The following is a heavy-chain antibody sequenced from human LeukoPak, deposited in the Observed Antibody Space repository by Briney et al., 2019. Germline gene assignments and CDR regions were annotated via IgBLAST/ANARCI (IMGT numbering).Heavy chain of an antibody. CDR3: VKDRPNYYETSGPLEGDALDT. V-gene: IGHV3-30-3*01. Sequence: GGSLRLSCAASGFTFSSYAMHWVRQAPGKGLEWVAVISYDGSNKYYADSVKGRFTISRDNSKNTLYLQMNSLRAEDTAVYYCVKDRPNYYETSGPLEGDALDTWGQGTMVIVSS. CDR2: ISYDGSNK. CDR1: GFTFSSYA. J-gene: IGHJ3*02. D-gene: IGHD3-22*01.